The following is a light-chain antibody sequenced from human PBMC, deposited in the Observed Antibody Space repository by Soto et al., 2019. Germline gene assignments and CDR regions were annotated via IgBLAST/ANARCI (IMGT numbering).Light chain of an antibody. J-gene: IGKJ1*01. CDR1: QSVSSIY. CDR2: GVS. Sequence: EIVLTQSPGTLSLSPGERATLSCRASQSVSSIYLAWYQQKPGQAPRLLIYGVSSRAPGIPERFSGSGSGTEFTLTISRLEPEYFAVYYGHHYGNSRWTFGQGTKVDIK. V-gene: IGKV3-20*01. CDR3: HHYGNSRWT.